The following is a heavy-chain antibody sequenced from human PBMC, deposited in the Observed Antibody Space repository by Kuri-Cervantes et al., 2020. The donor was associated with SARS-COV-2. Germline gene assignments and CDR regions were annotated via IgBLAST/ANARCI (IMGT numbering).Heavy chain of an antibody. CDR1: TFSSYA. J-gene: IGHJ6*02. CDR2: IYYSGRT. Sequence: TFSSYAMSWVRRAPGKGLEWIGSIYYSGRTYYNPSLKSRVTISVDTSKNQFSLKLSSVTAADTAVYYCARGASGYERYYYYYGMDVWGQGTTVTVSS. V-gene: IGHV4-39*01. CDR3: ARGASGYERYYYYYGMDV. D-gene: IGHD5-12*01.